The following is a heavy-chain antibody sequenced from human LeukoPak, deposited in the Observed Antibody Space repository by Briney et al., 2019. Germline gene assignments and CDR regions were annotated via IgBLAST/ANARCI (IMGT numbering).Heavy chain of an antibody. Sequence: GASLRLSCAGSGFNFNYYSMNWVRQAPGKGLEWVLSITSSSYYVYFPDSLKGRFTVSRDNAKNIVYLQMNSLRADDTAVYYCARGADRTFDYWGQGTLVTVSS. V-gene: IGHV3-21*01. CDR2: ITSSSYYV. J-gene: IGHJ4*02. CDR3: ARGADRTFDY. CDR1: GFNFNYYS. D-gene: IGHD1-26*01.